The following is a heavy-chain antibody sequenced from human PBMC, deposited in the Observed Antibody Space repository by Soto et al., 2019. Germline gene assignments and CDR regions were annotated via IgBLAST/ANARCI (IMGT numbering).Heavy chain of an antibody. D-gene: IGHD2-15*01. V-gene: IGHV1-69*12. J-gene: IGHJ4*02. CDR2: IIPIFGTA. CDR3: ARMSDCSGGSCYRPFDY. CDR1: GGTFSSYA. Sequence: QVQRVQSGAEVKKPGSSVKVSCKASGGTFSSYAISWVRQAPGQGLEWIGGIIPIFGTANYAQKFQGRVTITADESTSTAYMELSSLRSEDTAVYYCARMSDCSGGSCYRPFDYWGQGTLVTVSS.